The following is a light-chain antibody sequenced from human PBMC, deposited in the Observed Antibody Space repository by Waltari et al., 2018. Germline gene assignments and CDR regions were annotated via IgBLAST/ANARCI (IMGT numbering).Light chain of an antibody. CDR1: QSVSSND. V-gene: IGKV3-20*01. CDR3: QQYGSSFPVT. Sequence: EIVLAQSPATLSFSPGEWATLSCRASQSVSSNDLTWYQQKPGQAPRLLIFGASSRATGIPDRFSGSGSGTDFTLTISRLEPEDFATYYCQQYGSSFPVTYGQGTRLEIK. J-gene: IGKJ5*01. CDR2: GAS.